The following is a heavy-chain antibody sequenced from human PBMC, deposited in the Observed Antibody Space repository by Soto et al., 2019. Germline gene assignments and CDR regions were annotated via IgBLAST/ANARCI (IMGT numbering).Heavy chain of an antibody. CDR2: ISYDGSNK. CDR1: GFTFSSYA. CDR3: GRCSSTSCHLGSDY. J-gene: IGHJ4*02. V-gene: IGHV3-30-3*01. Sequence: QVQLVESGGGVVQPGRSLRLSCAASGFTFSSYAMNWVRQAPGKGLEWVALISYDGSNKYYADSVKGRFTISRDRSKNTLYLQINSLRDADTAFYYCGRCSSTSCHLGSDYWGQGTLVTVSS. D-gene: IGHD2-2*01.